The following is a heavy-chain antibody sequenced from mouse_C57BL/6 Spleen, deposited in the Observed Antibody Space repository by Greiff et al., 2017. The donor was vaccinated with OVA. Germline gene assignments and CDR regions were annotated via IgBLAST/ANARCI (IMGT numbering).Heavy chain of an antibody. Sequence: QVQLQQPGAELVKPGASVKMSCKASGYTFTSYWITWVKQRPGQGLEWIGDIYPGSGSTNYNEKFKSKATLTVDTSSSTAYMQLSSLTSEDSAVYYCARAGLRRRGYAMDYWGQGTSVTVSS. CDR3: ARAGLRRRGYAMDY. V-gene: IGHV1-55*01. CDR2: IYPGSGST. J-gene: IGHJ4*01. CDR1: GYTFTSYW. D-gene: IGHD2-4*01.